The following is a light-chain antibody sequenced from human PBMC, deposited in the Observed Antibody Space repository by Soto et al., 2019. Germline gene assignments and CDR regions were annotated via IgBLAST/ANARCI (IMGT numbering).Light chain of an antibody. CDR2: GAS. V-gene: IGKV3-20*01. CDR3: QHRAT. Sequence: EIVLTQSPGTLSLSPGERATLSCRASQSVSSSYLAWYQQKPGQAPRLLIYGASSRATGIPDRFSGSGSGTDFTLTISRLELEDFAVYYCQHRATFGQGTRLEIK. J-gene: IGKJ5*01. CDR1: QSVSSSY.